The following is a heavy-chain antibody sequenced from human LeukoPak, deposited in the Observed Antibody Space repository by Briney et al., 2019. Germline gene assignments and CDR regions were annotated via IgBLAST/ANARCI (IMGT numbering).Heavy chain of an antibody. CDR1: GGSISSYY. CDR2: IYYSGST. Sequence: SETLSLTCTVSGGSISSYYWSWIRQPPGKGLEWIGYIYYSGSTNYNPSLKSRVTISDTSKNQFSLKLSSVTAADTAVYYCARGGYSSSPIDYWGQGTLVTVSS. J-gene: IGHJ4*02. V-gene: IGHV4-59*01. D-gene: IGHD6-13*01. CDR3: ARGGYSSSPIDY.